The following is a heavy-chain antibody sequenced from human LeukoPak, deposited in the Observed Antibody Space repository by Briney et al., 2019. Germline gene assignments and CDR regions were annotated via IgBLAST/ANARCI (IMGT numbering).Heavy chain of an antibody. J-gene: IGHJ4*02. CDR1: GFVFCIYA. CDR3: AKDRNRGYSYGFDY. CDR2: IWYDGSKK. D-gene: IGHD5-12*01. Sequence: GRSLRLSCVASGFVFCIYAMYWVRQAPGKGLEWGAGIWYDGSKKYYVDSMKGRFTISRDNSRNTVYLQMDSLKAEDTAVYYCAKDRNRGYSYGFDYWGQGPVVTVSS. V-gene: IGHV3-33*03.